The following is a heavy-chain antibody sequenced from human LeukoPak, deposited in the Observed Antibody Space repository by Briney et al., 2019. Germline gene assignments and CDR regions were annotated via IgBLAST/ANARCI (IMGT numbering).Heavy chain of an antibody. CDR1: GYTFTGYY. D-gene: IGHD5-18*01. V-gene: IGHV1-2*06. CDR3: VRGYSYGFYFDY. Sequence: ASVKVSCKASGYTFTGYYMHWVRQAPGQGLEWMGRINPNGGGTNYAQKFQGRVTMTRDTSISTAYLELSNLRSDDTAAYYCVRGYSYGFYFDYWGQGSLVTVSS. J-gene: IGHJ4*02. CDR2: INPNGGGT.